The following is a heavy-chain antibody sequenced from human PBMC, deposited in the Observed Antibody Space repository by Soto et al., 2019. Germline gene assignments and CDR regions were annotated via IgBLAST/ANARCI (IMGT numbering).Heavy chain of an antibody. D-gene: IGHD2-2*01. V-gene: IGHV4-34*01. CDR3: ARHPGYCSGSNCYGYYTMDV. CDR1: GGSFSGYY. Sequence: ETLSLTCAVYGGSFSGYYWSWIRQPPGKGLEWIGYIYHSGSTYYNPSLKSRVTISVDTSKNQFSLELSSVTAADTAVYSCARHPGYCSGSNCYGYYTMDVWGQGTTVTV. J-gene: IGHJ6*02. CDR2: IYHSGST.